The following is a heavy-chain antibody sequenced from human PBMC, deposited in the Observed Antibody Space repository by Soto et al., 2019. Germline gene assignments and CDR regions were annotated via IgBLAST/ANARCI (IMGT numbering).Heavy chain of an antibody. CDR2: IYSTGTT. CDR3: AKDGRGSGSHYNRFGY. V-gene: IGHV3-53*01. CDR1: GFTVGNNY. Sequence: EVQLVESGGGLIQPGGSLKLSCAASGFTVGNNYMSWVRQAPGKGLEWVSLIYSTGTTKYADSVKGRFTVSRDNAKNTLYLQMNSLRAEDTAVYYCAKDGRGSGSHYNRFGYCGPGTLVTVSS. D-gene: IGHD3-10*01. J-gene: IGHJ4*02.